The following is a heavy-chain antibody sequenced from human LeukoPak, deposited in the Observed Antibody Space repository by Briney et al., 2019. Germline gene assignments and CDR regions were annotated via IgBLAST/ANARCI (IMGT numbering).Heavy chain of an antibody. V-gene: IGHV1-2*04. D-gene: IGHD3-10*01. Sequence: ASVKVSCKASGYTFTGYYMHWVRQAPGQGLEWMGGINPNSGGTNYAQKFQGWVTMTRDTSISTAYMELSRLRSDDTAVYYCARGRITMVRGVIPLDAFDIWGQGTMVTVSS. CDR2: INPNSGGT. CDR3: ARGRITMVRGVIPLDAFDI. J-gene: IGHJ3*02. CDR1: GYTFTGYY.